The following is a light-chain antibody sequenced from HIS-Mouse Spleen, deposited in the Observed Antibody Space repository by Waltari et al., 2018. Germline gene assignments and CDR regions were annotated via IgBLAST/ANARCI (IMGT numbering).Light chain of an antibody. Sequence: SYVLTQPPSVSVAPGKTARITCGGNNIGSKSVHWYQQKPGQAPVLVVYDAGDRTSGIPEGFSGSNSGNTATLTISRVEAGDEADYYCQVWDSSSDWVFGGGTKLTVL. J-gene: IGLJ3*02. V-gene: IGLV3-21*03. CDR3: QVWDSSSDWV. CDR2: DAG. CDR1: NIGSKS.